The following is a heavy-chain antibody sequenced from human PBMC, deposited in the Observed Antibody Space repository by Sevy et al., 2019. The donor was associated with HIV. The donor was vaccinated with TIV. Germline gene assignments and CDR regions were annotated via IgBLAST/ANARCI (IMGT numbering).Heavy chain of an antibody. CDR1: GFNIRTYN. J-gene: IGHJ6*02. CDR2: ISSSSTYI. CDR3: ARDLVIPATTDYFYYGMDV. D-gene: IGHD2-15*01. V-gene: IGHV3-21*01. Sequence: GSLRLSCAASGFNIRTYNMNWVRQAPGKGLEWVSSISSSSTYIYYADSVKGRFTISRDNAKNSLYLQMSSLRAEDTAVYYCARDLVIPATTDYFYYGMDVWGQGTTVTVSS.